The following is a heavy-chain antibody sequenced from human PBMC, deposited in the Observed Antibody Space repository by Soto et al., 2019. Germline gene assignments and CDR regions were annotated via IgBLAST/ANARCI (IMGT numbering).Heavy chain of an antibody. Sequence: GGSLRLSCAASGFTFSSYATSWVRQAPGKGLEWVSAISGSGGGTYYADSVKGRFTISRDNAKNTLDLQMNSLRVEDTAVYYCARDLVFGSGSLGHWGQGTLVTVSS. CDR3: ARDLVFGSGSLGH. V-gene: IGHV3-23*01. CDR2: ISGSGGGT. CDR1: GFTFSSYA. J-gene: IGHJ4*02. D-gene: IGHD3-10*01.